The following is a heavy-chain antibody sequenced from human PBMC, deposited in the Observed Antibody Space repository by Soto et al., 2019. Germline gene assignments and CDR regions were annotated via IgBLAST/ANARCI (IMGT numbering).Heavy chain of an antibody. D-gene: IGHD4-17*01. CDR1: GGSISSSSYY. CDR2: IYYSGRS. J-gene: IGHJ4*02. CDR3: ARQRTTVVTQAYFDH. V-gene: IGHV4-39*01. Sequence: SETLSLTCTVSGGSISSSSYYWCWIRHRPGKGLEWIGGIYYSGRSYYNPSLKSRVTMSVDTSKNQFSLTLNSVTAADAAVYYCARQRTTVVTQAYFDHWGQGTLVTVSS.